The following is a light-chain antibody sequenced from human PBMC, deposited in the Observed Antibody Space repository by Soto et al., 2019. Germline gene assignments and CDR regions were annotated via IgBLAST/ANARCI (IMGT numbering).Light chain of an antibody. J-gene: IGKJ1*01. CDR1: QIIDNY. CDR3: QQRSNWPRGT. CDR2: DAS. V-gene: IGKV3-11*01. Sequence: EIVLMQSPGTLSLSPGGRATLSCRASQIIDNYLAWYQQKPGQAPRLLIYDASNRATGIPARFSGSGSGTDFTLTISSLEPEDFAVYYCQQRSNWPRGTFGQGTKVDIK.